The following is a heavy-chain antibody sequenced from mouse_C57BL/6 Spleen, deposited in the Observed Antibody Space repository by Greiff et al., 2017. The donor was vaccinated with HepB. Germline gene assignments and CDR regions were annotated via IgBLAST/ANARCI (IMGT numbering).Heavy chain of an antibody. D-gene: IGHD1-1*01. J-gene: IGHJ3*01. V-gene: IGHV5-4*01. Sequence: GASLPLSCAAPGFPPSSYGLHWVRQTPEKTPQRPATISDGGSYTYYPDNVKGRFTISRDNAKNNLYLQMSHLKSEDTAMYYCAREGGYYYGSSPAWFAYWGQGTLVTVSA. CDR2: ISDGGSYT. CDR1: GFPPSSYG. CDR3: AREGGYYYGSSPAWFAY.